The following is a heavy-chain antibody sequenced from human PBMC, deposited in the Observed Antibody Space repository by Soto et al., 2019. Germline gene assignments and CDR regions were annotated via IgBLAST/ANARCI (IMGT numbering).Heavy chain of an antibody. J-gene: IGHJ2*01. CDR1: GGSISSGGYY. CDR3: ARDHMSGTHNPSYWYFDL. CDR2: IYYSGST. V-gene: IGHV4-31*03. Sequence: QVQLQESGPGPVKPSQTLSLTCTVSGGSISSGGYYWSWIRQHPGKGLEWIGYIYYSGSTYYNPSLKSRVTISVDTSKNQFSLKLSSVTAADTAVYYCARDHMSGTHNPSYWYFDLWGRGTLVTVSS. D-gene: IGHD1-26*01.